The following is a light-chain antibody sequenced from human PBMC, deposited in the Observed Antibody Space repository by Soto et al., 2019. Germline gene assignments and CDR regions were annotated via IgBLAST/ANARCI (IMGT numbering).Light chain of an antibody. V-gene: IGLV2-14*03. CDR3: CSYTTTSTFV. Sequence: QSALTQPASVSGSPGQSITISCTGTSSDIGAYDYVSWYQQHPGKAPKLMIYEVFRRPSGISYRFSGSKSGKTASLTISGLQAEDEADYYCCSYTTTSTFVFGGGTKLTVL. J-gene: IGLJ2*01. CDR2: EVF. CDR1: SSDIGAYDY.